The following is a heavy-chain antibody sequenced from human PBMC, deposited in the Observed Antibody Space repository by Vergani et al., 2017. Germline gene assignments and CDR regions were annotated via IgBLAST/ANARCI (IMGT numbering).Heavy chain of an antibody. CDR1: GYTFTGYY. CDR2: IGTAGDT. J-gene: IGHJ4*02. D-gene: IGHD4-23*01. CDR3: ARAVSTTVGDPPGY. Sequence: VQLVQSGAEVKKPGASVKVSCKASGYTFTGYYMHWVRQATGKGLEWVSAIGTAGDTYYPGSVKGRFTISRENAKNSLYLQMNSLRAGDTAIYYCARAVSTTVGDPPGYWGQGTLVTVSS. V-gene: IGHV3-13*01.